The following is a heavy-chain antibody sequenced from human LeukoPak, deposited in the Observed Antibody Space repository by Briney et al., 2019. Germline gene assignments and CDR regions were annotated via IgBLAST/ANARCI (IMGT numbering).Heavy chain of an antibody. V-gene: IGHV4-59*01. CDR3: ARDNCGGDCYPDH. CDR1: GGSISRYY. D-gene: IGHD2-21*02. J-gene: IGHJ4*02. CDR2: IYYSGST. Sequence: SETLSLTCIGSGGSISRYYWSWIRQPPGKGPEWIGYIYYSGSTNYNPSLESRVTISVDTSKNQFSLRLSSVTAADTAVYYCARDNCGGDCYPDHWGQGTLVTVSS.